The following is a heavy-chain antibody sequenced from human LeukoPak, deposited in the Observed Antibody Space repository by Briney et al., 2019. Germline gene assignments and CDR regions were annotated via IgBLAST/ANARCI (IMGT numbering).Heavy chain of an antibody. CDR2: MNPNSGNT. CDR1: GYTFTSYD. D-gene: IGHD6-19*01. Sequence: ASVKVSCKASGYTFTSYDINWVRQATGQGLEWMGWMNPNSGNTGYAQKFQGRVTMTRDTSISTVYMELSRLRSDDTAVYYCARYTSGWPLDYWGQGTLVTVSS. CDR3: ARYTSGWPLDY. J-gene: IGHJ4*02. V-gene: IGHV1-8*01.